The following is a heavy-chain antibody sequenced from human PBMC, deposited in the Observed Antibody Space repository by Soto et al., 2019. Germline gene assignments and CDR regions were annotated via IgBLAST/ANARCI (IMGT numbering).Heavy chain of an antibody. CDR3: AMRGSNYDYYYYMDV. V-gene: IGHV3-48*01. CDR1: GFTFSSYS. J-gene: IGHJ6*03. CDR2: ISSSSTI. Sequence: GGSLRLSCAASGFTFSSYSMNWVRQAPGKGLEWVSYISSSSTIYYADSVKGRFTISRDNAKNSLYLQMNSLRAEDTAVYYCAMRGSNYDYYYYMDVWGKGTTVTVSS. D-gene: IGHD3-10*01.